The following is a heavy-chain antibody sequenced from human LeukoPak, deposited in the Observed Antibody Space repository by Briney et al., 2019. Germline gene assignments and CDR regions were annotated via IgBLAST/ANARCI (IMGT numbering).Heavy chain of an antibody. CDR3: ARLGAYYYYGMDV. Sequence: GGSLRLSCTASGFIFSSYGMHWVRQAPGKGLEWVAVISYVGSNKYYADSVKGRFTISRDNSKNTLYLQMNSLRAEDTAVYYCARLGAYYYYGMDVWGQGTTVTVSS. V-gene: IGHV3-30*03. CDR1: GFIFSSYG. CDR2: ISYVGSNK. D-gene: IGHD1-26*01. J-gene: IGHJ6*02.